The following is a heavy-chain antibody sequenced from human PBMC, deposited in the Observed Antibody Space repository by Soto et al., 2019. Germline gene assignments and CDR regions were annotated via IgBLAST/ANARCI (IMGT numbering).Heavy chain of an antibody. D-gene: IGHD3-3*01. J-gene: IGHJ4*02. CDR3: ARDLTIFGVAGTRHFDY. CDR1: GFTFSSYS. Sequence: GGSLRLSCAASGFTFSSYSMNWVRQAPGKGLEWVSYISSSSSTIYYADSVKGRFTISRDNAKNSLYLQMNSLRAEDTAVYYCARDLTIFGVAGTRHFDYWGQGTLVTVSS. V-gene: IGHV3-48*01. CDR2: ISSSSSTI.